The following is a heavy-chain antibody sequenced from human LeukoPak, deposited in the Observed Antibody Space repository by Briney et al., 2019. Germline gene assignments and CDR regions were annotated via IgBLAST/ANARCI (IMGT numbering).Heavy chain of an antibody. CDR1: GVSISSYY. D-gene: IGHD2-8*01. J-gene: IGHJ1*01. V-gene: IGHV4-59*01. CDR3: ARGRARVFAYF. Sequence: SETLSLTCTVSGVSISSYYWSWIRQPPGKGLEWVGYIYYSGRTNYNPSLKSRVTISVSTSKNQFSRKMIYVNTADTAGYYWARGRARVFAYFWGQGTLVTVPS. CDR2: IYYSGRT.